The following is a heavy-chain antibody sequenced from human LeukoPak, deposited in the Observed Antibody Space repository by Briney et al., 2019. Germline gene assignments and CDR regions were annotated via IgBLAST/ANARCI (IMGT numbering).Heavy chain of an antibody. Sequence: TSETLSLTCTVSGGSISSFSWSWIRQPPGKGLEWIGYIQYTGSTNYNPSLRSRVTTSVDTSKNQFSLKMSSVTAADTAVYFCASTGYSTTWAFGYWGQGTLVTVSS. CDR1: GGSISSFS. CDR2: IQYTGST. J-gene: IGHJ4*02. D-gene: IGHD2-2*01. V-gene: IGHV4-59*01. CDR3: ASTGYSTTWAFGY.